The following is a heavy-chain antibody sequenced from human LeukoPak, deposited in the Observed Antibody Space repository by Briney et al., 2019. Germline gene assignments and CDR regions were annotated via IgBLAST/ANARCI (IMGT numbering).Heavy chain of an antibody. J-gene: IGHJ3*02. Sequence: PSETLSLTCTVSGGSISSYYWSWIRQPPGKGLEWIEYIYYSGSTNYNPSLKSRVTISVDTSKNQFSLKLSSVTAADTAVYYCARADYDYVWGSYRNGIDAFDIWGQGTMVTVSS. CDR3: ARADYDYVWGSYRNGIDAFDI. CDR2: IYYSGST. V-gene: IGHV4-59*01. D-gene: IGHD3-16*02. CDR1: GGSISSYY.